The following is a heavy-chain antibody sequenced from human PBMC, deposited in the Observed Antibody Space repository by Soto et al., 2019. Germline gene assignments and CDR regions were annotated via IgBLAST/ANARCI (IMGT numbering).Heavy chain of an antibody. CDR1: GGSISSSSYY. D-gene: IGHD1-26*01. J-gene: IGHJ4*02. Sequence: SETLSLTCTVSGGSISSSSYYWGWIRQPPGKGLEWIGSIYYSGSTYYNPSLKSRVTISVDTSKNQFSLKLSSVTAADTAVYYCARYEGGSYWLDDWGQGTLVTVSS. V-gene: IGHV4-39*01. CDR3: ARYEGGSYWLDD. CDR2: IYYSGST.